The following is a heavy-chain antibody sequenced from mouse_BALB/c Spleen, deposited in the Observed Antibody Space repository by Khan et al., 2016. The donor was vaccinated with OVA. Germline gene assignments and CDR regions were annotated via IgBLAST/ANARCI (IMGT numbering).Heavy chain of an antibody. Sequence: VQLKQSGPGLVKPSQSLSLTCTVTGYSITSDYAWNWIRHFPGNKLEWMGYINDSGRTSPNPSPKSRISVARDTSKILLFLQSNSTADKDTATCYRAVGSTYWGQGTLVTVSA. V-gene: IGHV3-2*02. CDR1: GYSITSDYA. CDR2: INDSGRT. D-gene: IGHD1-1*02. J-gene: IGHJ3*01. CDR3: AVGSTY.